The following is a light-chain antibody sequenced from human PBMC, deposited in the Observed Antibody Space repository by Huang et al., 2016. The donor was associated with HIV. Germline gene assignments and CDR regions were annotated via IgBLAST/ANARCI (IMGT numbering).Light chain of an antibody. CDR3: QQYENFPRT. Sequence: DIQMTQSPSSLSASVGDSVSITCQASQDINNYLSWYQQKPGEAPKLLIYDTSNLETGVPSMFSGSGSGTDFTFTISSLQPEDIATYYCQQYENFPRTFGGGTKVEIK. J-gene: IGKJ4*01. V-gene: IGKV1-33*01. CDR2: DTS. CDR1: QDINNY.